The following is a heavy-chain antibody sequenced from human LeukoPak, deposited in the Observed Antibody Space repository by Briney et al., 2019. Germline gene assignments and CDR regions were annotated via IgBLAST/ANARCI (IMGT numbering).Heavy chain of an antibody. V-gene: IGHV3-33*01. CDR1: GFTFSTYG. CDR3: ARDRSITMIVVVITLDY. D-gene: IGHD3-22*01. Sequence: PGGSLRLSCSASGFTFSTYGMHWVRQAPGKGLEWVSVIWSDGSKEYYADSVKGRFTISRDNSKSTLYLQMNSLRAEDTAIYYCARDRSITMIVVVITLDYWGQGTLVTVSS. CDR2: IWSDGSKE. J-gene: IGHJ4*02.